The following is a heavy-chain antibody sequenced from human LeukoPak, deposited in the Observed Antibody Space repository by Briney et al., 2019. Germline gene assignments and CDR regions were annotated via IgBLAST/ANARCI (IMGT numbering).Heavy chain of an antibody. CDR3: ARVSFSGSYYPHDAFDI. D-gene: IGHD1-26*01. V-gene: IGHV1-2*02. J-gene: IGHJ3*02. Sequence: ASVKVSCKASGYTFTGYYMHWVRQAPGQGLEWMGWINPNSGGTNYAQKFQGRVTMTRDTSISTAYMELSRLRSDDTAVYYCARVSFSGSYYPHDAFDIWGQGTMATVSS. CDR1: GYTFTGYY. CDR2: INPNSGGT.